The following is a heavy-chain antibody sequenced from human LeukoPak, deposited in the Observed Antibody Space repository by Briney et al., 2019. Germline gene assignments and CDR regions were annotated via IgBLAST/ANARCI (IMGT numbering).Heavy chain of an antibody. CDR3: ARGRIVVVVAATRFDP. Sequence: PSETLSLTCAVYGGSFSGYYWSWIRQPPGKGLEWIGEINHSGSTNYNPSLKSRVTISVDTSKNQFSLKLSSVTAADTAAYYCARGRIVVVVAATRFDPWGQGTLVTVSS. CDR1: GGSFSGYY. V-gene: IGHV4-34*01. J-gene: IGHJ5*02. CDR2: INHSGST. D-gene: IGHD2-15*01.